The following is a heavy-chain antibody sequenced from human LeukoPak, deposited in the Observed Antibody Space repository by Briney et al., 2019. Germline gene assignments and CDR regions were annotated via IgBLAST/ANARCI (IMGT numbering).Heavy chain of an antibody. CDR2: INHSGST. D-gene: IGHD6-19*01. CDR3: ARFIAVADIFDY. Sequence: SETLSLTYAVYGGSFSGYYWSWIRQPPGKGLEWIGEINHSGSTNYNPSLKSRVTISVDTSKNQFSLKLSSVTAADTAVYYCARFIAVADIFDYWGQGTLVTVSS. CDR1: GGSFSGYY. V-gene: IGHV4-34*01. J-gene: IGHJ4*02.